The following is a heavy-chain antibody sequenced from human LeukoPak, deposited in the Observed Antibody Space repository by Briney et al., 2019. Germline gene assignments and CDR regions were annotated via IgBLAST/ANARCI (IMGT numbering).Heavy chain of an antibody. CDR2: ISGSGSDT. Sequence: GGSLRLSCAGSGFTFSGYAMSWVRQAPGKGLEWVSAISGSGSDTFYADSVKGRFTISRDNSKNTLSVQMNSLRAEDTAVYYCAKTLGTVTNNWFDPWGQGTLVTVSS. J-gene: IGHJ5*02. CDR3: AKTLGTVTNNWFDP. CDR1: GFTFSGYA. D-gene: IGHD4-17*01. V-gene: IGHV3-23*01.